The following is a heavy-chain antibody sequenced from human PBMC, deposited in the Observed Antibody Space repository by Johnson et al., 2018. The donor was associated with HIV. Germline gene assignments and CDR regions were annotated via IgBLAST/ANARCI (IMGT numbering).Heavy chain of an antibody. D-gene: IGHD4-23*01. CDR2: ISSSGGIT. V-gene: IGHV3-11*04. Sequence: QVQLVESGGGLVKPGGSLRLSCAASGFTFSDYYMTWIRQAPGKGLEWLSFISSSGGITHYADSVKGSFTISRDNSKNTLYLEMNSLRTEDTAVYYCANLGDYSGNNGFDIWGQGTMVTVSS. CDR1: GFTFSDYY. J-gene: IGHJ3*02. CDR3: ANLGDYSGNNGFDI.